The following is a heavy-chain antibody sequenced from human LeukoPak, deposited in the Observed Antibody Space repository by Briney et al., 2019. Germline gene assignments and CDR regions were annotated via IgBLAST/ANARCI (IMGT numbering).Heavy chain of an antibody. CDR2: IYMDGRT. D-gene: IGHD6-25*01. CDR3: ARLWPMDV. J-gene: IGHJ6*02. Sequence: PGGSLRLSCGATGITVSSKYMTLVRQAPGKGLEWVSAIYMDGRTFYPDSVKGRFTISRDSSKNTLYLQMNSLRVEDTAVYYCARLWPMDVWGQGTTVTVSS. CDR1: GITVSSKY. V-gene: IGHV3-66*01.